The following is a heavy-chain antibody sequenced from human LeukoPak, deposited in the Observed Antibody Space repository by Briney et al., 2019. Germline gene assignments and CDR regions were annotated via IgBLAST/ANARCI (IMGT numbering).Heavy chain of an antibody. V-gene: IGHV3-11*01. J-gene: IGHJ5*02. Sequence: GGSLRLSCAASGFKFTTYYMTWIRQAPGKGLEWLSYFSGSGTTIDYADSVKGRFTISRDNAKTSLYLQMNNLTAEDTAVYYCVRLVRGTTFDLWGQGALVAVSS. CDR1: GFKFTTYY. D-gene: IGHD3-10*01. CDR2: FSGSGTTI. CDR3: VRLVRGTTFDL.